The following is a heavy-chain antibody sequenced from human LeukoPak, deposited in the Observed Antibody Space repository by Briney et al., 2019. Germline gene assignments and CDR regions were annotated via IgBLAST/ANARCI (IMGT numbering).Heavy chain of an antibody. CDR1: GFTFSSYS. CDR3: ARGPGDAFDI. V-gene: IGHV3-21*01. Sequence: GGSLRLPCAASGFTFSSYSMNWVRQAPGKGLEWVSSISSSSSYIYYADSVKGRFTISRDNAKNSLYLQMNSLRAEDTAVYYCARGPGDAFDIWGQGTMVTVSS. J-gene: IGHJ3*02. CDR2: ISSSSSYI.